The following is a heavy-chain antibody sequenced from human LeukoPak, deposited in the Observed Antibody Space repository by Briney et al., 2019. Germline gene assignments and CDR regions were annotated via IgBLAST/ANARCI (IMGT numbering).Heavy chain of an antibody. CDR1: GYSFTSYW. D-gene: IGHD6-19*01. CDR2: IYPGDSDT. CDR3: ARARYSSGWYANWFDP. V-gene: IGHV5-51*01. Sequence: NPGESLKISCQGSGYSFTSYWIGWVRQMPGKGLEWMGIIYPGDSDTRYSPSFQGQVTISADKSISTAYLQWSSLKASDTAMYYCARARYSSGWYANWFDPWGQGTLVTVSS. J-gene: IGHJ5*02.